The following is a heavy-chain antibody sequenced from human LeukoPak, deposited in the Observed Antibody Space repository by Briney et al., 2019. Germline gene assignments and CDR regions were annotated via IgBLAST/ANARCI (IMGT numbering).Heavy chain of an antibody. CDR3: ARGHDYYDSSGPGDY. V-gene: IGHV3-7*01. D-gene: IGHD3-22*01. J-gene: IGHJ4*02. CDR1: GFTFSGYW. CDR2: IKQDGNEK. Sequence: QSGRSLRLSCAASGFTFSGYWMTWVRQAPGKGLEWVANIKQDGNEKYYVDSLKGRFTISKDNAKSSLYLQMNSLRAEDTAVYYCARGHDYYDSSGPGDYWGQGTLVTVSS.